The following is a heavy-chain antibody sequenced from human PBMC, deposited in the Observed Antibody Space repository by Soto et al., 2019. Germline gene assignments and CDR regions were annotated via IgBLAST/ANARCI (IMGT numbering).Heavy chain of an antibody. Sequence: PSETLSLTCTLSGGSISSFYWSWIRQPPGKGLEWIGHIYHSGSANYNPSLKSRVTLSVDTSQNQFSLKLSSVTAADTAVYFCARDRSAGGLDSWGQGTLVTVS. CDR1: GGSISSFY. D-gene: IGHD6-25*01. J-gene: IGHJ4*02. CDR2: IYHSGSA. V-gene: IGHV4-59*01. CDR3: ARDRSAGGLDS.